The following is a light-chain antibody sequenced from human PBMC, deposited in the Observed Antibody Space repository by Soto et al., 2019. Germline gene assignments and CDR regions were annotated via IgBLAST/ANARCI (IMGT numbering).Light chain of an antibody. CDR1: QGVWRK. CDR2: WAS. V-gene: IGKV3-15*01. Sequence: DIVMTQSPATLSLAPGERLSFSXRASQGVWRKLAPYQHKRGQTPRLPISWASTGAPGSPASFSGSGSATEFTLTISSRQSEDCAIYYGQQYHTWPITFGGGTKVDIK. CDR3: QQYHTWPIT. J-gene: IGKJ4*01.